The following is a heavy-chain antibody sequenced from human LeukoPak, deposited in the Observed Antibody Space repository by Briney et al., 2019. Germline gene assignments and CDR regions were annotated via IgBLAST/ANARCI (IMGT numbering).Heavy chain of an antibody. CDR1: GFTFSSYS. J-gene: IGHJ4*02. Sequence: KPGGSLRLSCAASGFTFSSYSMNWVRQAPGKGLEWVSSISSSSSYIYYADSVKGRFTISRDNAKNSLYLQMNSLRAEDTAVYYCAREIQQAVAGLDYWGQGTLVTVSS. CDR2: ISSSSSYI. D-gene: IGHD6-19*01. V-gene: IGHV3-21*01. CDR3: AREIQQAVAGLDY.